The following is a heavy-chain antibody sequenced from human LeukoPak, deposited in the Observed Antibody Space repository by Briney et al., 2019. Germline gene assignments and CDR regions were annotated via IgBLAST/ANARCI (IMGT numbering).Heavy chain of an antibody. CDR1: GFTFSIFW. CDR2: INSDGSST. Sequence: GSLRLSCAASGFTFSIFWMHWVRRAPGKGPVWVSRINSDGSSTDYADSVKGRFTIFRDNAKNTLYLQMNSLRTEDTAVYYCARDPGYDILTGYSHPDYWGQGTLVTVSS. J-gene: IGHJ4*02. V-gene: IGHV3-74*01. CDR3: ARDPGYDILTGYSHPDY. D-gene: IGHD3-9*01.